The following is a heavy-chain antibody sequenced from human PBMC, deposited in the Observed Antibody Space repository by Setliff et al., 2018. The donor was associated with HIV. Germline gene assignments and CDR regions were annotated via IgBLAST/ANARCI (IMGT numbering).Heavy chain of an antibody. CDR3: ARGGSDHGIAVAGAIQYFDY. Sequence: SETLSLTCTVSGGSASNSRYYWAWIRQPPGKGLEYIGSIHYNEKTYYNPSLKSRVTISVDSSKKQFSLKLSSVTAADTAVYYCARGGSDHGIAVAGAIQYFDYWGQGTLVTVSS. V-gene: IGHV4-39*07. J-gene: IGHJ4*02. CDR2: IHYNEKT. CDR1: GGSASNSRYY. D-gene: IGHD6-19*01.